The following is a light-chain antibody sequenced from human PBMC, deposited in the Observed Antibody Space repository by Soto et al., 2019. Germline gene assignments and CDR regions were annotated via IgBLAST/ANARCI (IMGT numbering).Light chain of an antibody. Sequence: QSALTQPPSASGAPGQSVAISCTGTSSDVGGYNYVSWYQQHPGKAPKLMIYEVSKRPSGVPDRVSGSKSGNTASLTVSGLQAEDEADYYCSSHAGSINVVVGGGTKLTVL. CDR2: EVS. CDR1: SSDVGGYNY. J-gene: IGLJ2*01. CDR3: SSHAGSINVV. V-gene: IGLV2-8*01.